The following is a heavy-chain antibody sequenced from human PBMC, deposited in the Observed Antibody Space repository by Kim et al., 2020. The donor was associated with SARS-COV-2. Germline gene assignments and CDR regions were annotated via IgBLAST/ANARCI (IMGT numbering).Heavy chain of an antibody. Sequence: SETLSLTCTVYGGSISSYYWSWIRQPPGKGLEWIGYIYYSGSTNYNPSLKSRVTISVDTSKNQFSLKLSSVTAADTAVYYCARGFHYWGPGNLGSVST. V-gene: IGHV4-59*01. CDR1: GGSISSYY. CDR3: ARGFHY. J-gene: IGHJ4*02. CDR2: IYYSGST.